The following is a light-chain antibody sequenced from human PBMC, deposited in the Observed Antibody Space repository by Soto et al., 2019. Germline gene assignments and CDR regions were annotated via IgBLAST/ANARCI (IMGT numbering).Light chain of an antibody. CDR3: QQYRTYPT. CDR2: DAS. J-gene: IGKJ4*01. V-gene: IGKV1-13*02. CDR1: QAFTTT. Sequence: AIPLTQTPSSLSASVGDSVTITCRASQAFTTTLAWYQQRPGKAPQLLIYDASTLQGGVPSRFSGSGSGTDFTLTISGLQPEDFATYHCQQYRTYPTFGGGTKVEIK.